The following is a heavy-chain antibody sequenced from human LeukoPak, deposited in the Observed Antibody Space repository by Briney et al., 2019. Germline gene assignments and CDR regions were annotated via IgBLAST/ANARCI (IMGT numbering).Heavy chain of an antibody. D-gene: IGHD3-10*01. CDR1: GFSFSHYS. CDR2: ISSSLSYI. Sequence: GGSLRLSCAASGFSFSHYSMNWVRQAPGKGLEWVSSISSSLSYIYYADSVKGRFTISRDNAKNSLYLQMNSLRAEDTAVYYCARDPSYYPDAIHYGMDVWGQGTTVTVSS. V-gene: IGHV3-21*01. J-gene: IGHJ6*02. CDR3: ARDPSYYPDAIHYGMDV.